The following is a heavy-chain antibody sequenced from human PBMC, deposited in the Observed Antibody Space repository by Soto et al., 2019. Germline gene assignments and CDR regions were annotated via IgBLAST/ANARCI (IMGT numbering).Heavy chain of an antibody. CDR2: ISADETAT. Sequence: QVQLVESGGGVVQPGTSLRLSCSASGFAFCDYGVHWVRQAPGKGLGWVASISADETATYYSDSVKGRFTISRDNAKNTLVLHMNSVRTEDTAMYYCAKGSEWPVTWDFDDWGQGTLVTVAS. V-gene: IGHV3-30*18. D-gene: IGHD6-19*01. J-gene: IGHJ4*02. CDR3: AKGSEWPVTWDFDD. CDR1: GFAFCDYG.